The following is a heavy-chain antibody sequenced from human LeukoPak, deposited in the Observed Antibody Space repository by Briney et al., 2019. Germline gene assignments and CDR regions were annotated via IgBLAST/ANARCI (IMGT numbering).Heavy chain of an antibody. J-gene: IGHJ5*02. D-gene: IGHD6-13*01. Sequence: GGSLRLSCAASGFTFSSYAMSWVRQAPGKGLEWVSAISASGGSTYYADSVKGRFTLSRHNSKNTLYLQRNILRAEDAAVYCGAKGPASDIAAAAGVRFDPWGQGTLVTVSS. V-gene: IGHV3-23*01. CDR2: ISASGGST. CDR1: GFTFSSYA. CDR3: AKGPASDIAAAAGVRFDP.